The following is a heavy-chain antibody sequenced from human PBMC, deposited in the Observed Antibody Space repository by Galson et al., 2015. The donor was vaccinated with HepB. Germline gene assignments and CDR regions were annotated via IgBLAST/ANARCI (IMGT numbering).Heavy chain of an antibody. CDR3: GSERRIGMVRGAPSTQADY. CDR1: GFTFSSYA. D-gene: IGHD3-10*01. J-gene: IGHJ4*02. Sequence: SLRLSCAASGFTFSSYAMSWVRQAPGKGLEWVSAISGSGGSTYYADSVKGRFTISRDNSKNTLYLQMNSLRAEDTAVYYCGSERRIGMVRGAPSTQADYWGQGTLVTVSS. V-gene: IGHV3-23*01. CDR2: ISGSGGST.